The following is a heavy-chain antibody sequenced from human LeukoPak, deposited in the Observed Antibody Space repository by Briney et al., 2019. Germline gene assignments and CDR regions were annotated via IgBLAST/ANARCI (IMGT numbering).Heavy chain of an antibody. D-gene: IGHD3-10*01. J-gene: IGHJ4*02. CDR1: GFTFSSYG. CDR2: ISANGDNT. CDR3: ANYYGSGSYADY. Sequence: PGGSLRLSCAASGFTFSSYGMHWVRQAPGKGLEWVSGISANGDNTYYADSVKGRFTISRDNSKNTLCLQMNSLRAEDTAVYYCANYYGSGSYADYWGQGALVTVSS. V-gene: IGHV3-23*01.